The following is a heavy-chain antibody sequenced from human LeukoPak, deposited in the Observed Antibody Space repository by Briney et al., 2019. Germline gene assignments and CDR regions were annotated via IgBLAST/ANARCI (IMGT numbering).Heavy chain of an antibody. CDR1: GYTFTDYY. J-gene: IGHJ4*02. CDR2: INPNDGDT. V-gene: IGHV1-2*02. Sequence: ASVKVSCKASGYTFTDYYMHWVRQAPGQGSEWMGWINPNDGDTNYAQKFQDRVTMTRDTSISTAHMEVGRLRSDDTAVYYCARANFLYCSSSTCLFDYWGQGTLVTVSS. CDR3: ARANFLYCSSSTCLFDY. D-gene: IGHD2-2*01.